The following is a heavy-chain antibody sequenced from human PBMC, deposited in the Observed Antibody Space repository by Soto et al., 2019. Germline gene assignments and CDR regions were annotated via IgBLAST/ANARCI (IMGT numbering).Heavy chain of an antibody. Sequence: QVQLVQSGAEVKKPGSSVKVSCKASGGTFSSYAISWVRQAPGQGLEWMGGIIPIFGTANYAQKFQGRVTITADKSTSTAYMKLSSLRSEDTAVYYCARSYSWGSGSYYFDYWGQGTLVTVSS. J-gene: IGHJ4*02. CDR3: ARSYSWGSGSYYFDY. V-gene: IGHV1-69*06. CDR1: GGTFSSYA. D-gene: IGHD3-10*01. CDR2: IIPIFGTA.